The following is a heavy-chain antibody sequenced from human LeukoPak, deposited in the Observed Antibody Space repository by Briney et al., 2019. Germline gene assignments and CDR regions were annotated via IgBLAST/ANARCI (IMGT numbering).Heavy chain of an antibody. Sequence: SETLSLTCTVSGGSVSSSYYWGWIRQPPGKGLEWIGYIYYSGSTNYNPSLKSRVTISVDTSKNQFSLKLSSVTAADTAVYYCARHQMSYWYFDLWGRGTLVTVSS. CDR2: IYYSGST. J-gene: IGHJ2*01. CDR1: GGSVSSSYY. V-gene: IGHV4-59*08. CDR3: ARHQMSYWYFDL.